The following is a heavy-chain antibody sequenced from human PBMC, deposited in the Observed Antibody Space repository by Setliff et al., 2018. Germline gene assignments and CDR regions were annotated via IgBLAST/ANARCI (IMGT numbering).Heavy chain of an antibody. CDR2: IWHDGTNK. D-gene: IGHD3-3*01. V-gene: IGHV3-33*01. CDR1: GLTLINNG. CDR3: ATLSKDLNY. J-gene: IGHJ4*02. Sequence: PGGSPRLSCAASGLTLINNGFHWVRQAPGKGLEWVAIIWHDGTNKYYADSVKGRFDISRDSSKNTVYLQMNSLTAEDTAMYYCATLSKDLNYWGQGTLVTVSS.